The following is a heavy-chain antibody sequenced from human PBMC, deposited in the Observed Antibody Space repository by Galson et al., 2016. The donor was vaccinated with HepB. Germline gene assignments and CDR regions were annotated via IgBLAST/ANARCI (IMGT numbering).Heavy chain of an antibody. Sequence: SLRLSCAASGFTVSSNYMTWVRQAPGKGLEWVSSIYSGDRTYYADYVKGRFTISRHNYKNTLYHQMNSLRTEDTAVYYCVRSAYSGSYFDYWGQGTLVTVSS. V-gene: IGHV3-53*04. CDR1: GFTVSSNY. CDR3: VRSAYSGSYFDY. J-gene: IGHJ4*02. CDR2: IYSGDRT. D-gene: IGHD1-26*01.